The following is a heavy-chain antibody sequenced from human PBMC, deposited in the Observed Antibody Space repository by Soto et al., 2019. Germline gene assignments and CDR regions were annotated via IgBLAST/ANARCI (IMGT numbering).Heavy chain of an antibody. J-gene: IGHJ1*01. CDR2: ILPVSGRT. Sequence: QVQLVQSGAEVRKPGSSVRVSCRASAASFRNYLITWVRQAPGQGLECMGGILPVSGRTNYAQRFQGRFTITADSATSTVYMQLNSLRSEDTAVYFCATVWNDFPHWGQGTLVTVSS. CDR3: ATVWNDFPH. CDR1: AASFRNYL. D-gene: IGHD1-1*01. V-gene: IGHV1-69*01.